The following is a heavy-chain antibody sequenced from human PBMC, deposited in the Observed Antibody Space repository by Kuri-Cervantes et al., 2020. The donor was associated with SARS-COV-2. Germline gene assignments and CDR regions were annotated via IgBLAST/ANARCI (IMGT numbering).Heavy chain of an antibody. J-gene: IGHJ6*03. CDR2: IYTSGST. CDR1: GGSISSGSYY. Sequence: GSLRLSCTVSGGSISSGSYYWSWIRQPAGKGLEWIGYIYTSGSTNYNPSLKSRVTISVDTSNNQFSLKLSSVTAADTAVYYCAREGIAAAGTTIYYYMDVWGKGTTVTVSS. D-gene: IGHD6-13*01. CDR3: AREGIAAAGTTIYYYMDV. V-gene: IGHV4-61*10.